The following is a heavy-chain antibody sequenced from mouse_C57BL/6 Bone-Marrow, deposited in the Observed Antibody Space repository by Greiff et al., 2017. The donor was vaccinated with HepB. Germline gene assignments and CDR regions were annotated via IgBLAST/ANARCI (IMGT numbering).Heavy chain of an antibody. V-gene: IGHV5-4*03. Sequence: DVKLVESGGGLVKPGGSLKLSCAASGFTFSSYAMSWVRQTPEKRLEWVATISDGGSYTYYPDNVKGRFTISRDNAKNNLYLQMSHLKSEDTAMYYCARVGSYDYDGDYWGQGTTLTVSS. CDR1: GFTFSSYA. CDR3: ARVGSYDYDGDY. D-gene: IGHD2-4*01. CDR2: ISDGGSYT. J-gene: IGHJ2*01.